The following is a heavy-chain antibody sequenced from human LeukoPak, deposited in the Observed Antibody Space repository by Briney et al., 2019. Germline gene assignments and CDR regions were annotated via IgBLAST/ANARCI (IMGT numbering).Heavy chain of an antibody. J-gene: IGHJ5*02. Sequence: GGSLRLSCAASGFIFSNYAMSWVRQAPGKGLEWVSTIGRSADSTVYTDSVQGRFTISRDNSKNTLYLQMNSLRAEDTAVYYCASDKLDDPSCNYFPGGQGTLVTGS. CDR3: ASDKLDDPSCNYFP. CDR1: GFIFSNYA. V-gene: IGHV3-23*01. CDR2: IGRSADST. D-gene: IGHD3-22*01.